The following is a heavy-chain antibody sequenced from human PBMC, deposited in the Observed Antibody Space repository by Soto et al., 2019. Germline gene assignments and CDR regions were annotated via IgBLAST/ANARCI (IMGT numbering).Heavy chain of an antibody. V-gene: IGHV3-21*01. CDR1: EFTFSSYS. J-gene: IGHJ4*02. CDR3: ARDQPGYSYVYGLGY. CDR2: ISSSSSYI. Sequence: GGPLRLSCGASEFTFSSYSMNCVRQAPGKGLEWVSSISSSSSYIYCADSVKGRFTISRDNAKNSLYLQMNSLRAEDTAVYYCARDQPGYSYVYGLGYWGQGTLVTVSS. D-gene: IGHD5-18*01.